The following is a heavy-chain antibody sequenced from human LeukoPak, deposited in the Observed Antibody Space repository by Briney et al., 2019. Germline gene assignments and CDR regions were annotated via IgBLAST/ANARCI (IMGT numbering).Heavy chain of an antibody. CDR1: GFTFSSYA. CDR2: ISSSSSYI. Sequence: PGGSLRLSCAASGFTFSSYAMSWVRQAPGKWLEWVSSISSSSSYIYYADSVKGRFTISRDNAKNSLYLQMNSLRAEDTAVYYCAKLGAAAGKYGSAFDIWGQGTMVTVSS. CDR3: AKLGAAAGKYGSAFDI. D-gene: IGHD6-13*01. J-gene: IGHJ3*02. V-gene: IGHV3-21*01.